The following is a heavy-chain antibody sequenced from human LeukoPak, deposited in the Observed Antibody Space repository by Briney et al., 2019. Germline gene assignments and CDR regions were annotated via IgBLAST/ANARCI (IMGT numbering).Heavy chain of an antibody. CDR1: GFTFSSYG. CDR2: ISYDGSNK. V-gene: IGHV3-30*03. CDR3: ASPRRGY. D-gene: IGHD3-16*01. Sequence: GGSLRLSCAAPGFTFSSYGMHWVRQAPGKGLEWVAVISYDGSNKYYADSVKGRFTISRDNSKNTLYLQMNSLRAEDTAVYYCASPRRGYWGQGTLVTVSS. J-gene: IGHJ4*02.